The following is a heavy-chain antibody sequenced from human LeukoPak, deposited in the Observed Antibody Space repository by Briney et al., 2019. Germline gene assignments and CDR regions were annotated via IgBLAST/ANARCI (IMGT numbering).Heavy chain of an antibody. V-gene: IGHV4-39*02. CDR1: GGSISSSSYY. D-gene: IGHD2-15*01. CDR2: IYYSGST. CDR3: ARDWDGLMAAAPTGNGFDP. J-gene: IGHJ5*02. Sequence: SETLSLTCTVSGGSISSSSYYWGWIRQPPGKGLEWIGSIYYSGSTYYNPSLKSRVTISVDTSKNQFSLKLSSVTAADTAVYYCARDWDGLMAAAPTGNGFDPWGQGTLVTVSS.